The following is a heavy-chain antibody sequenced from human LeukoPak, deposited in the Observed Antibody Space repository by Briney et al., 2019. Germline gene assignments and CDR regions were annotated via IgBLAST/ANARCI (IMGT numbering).Heavy chain of an antibody. CDR1: GGSVSSGSYY. CDR3: AREIETYYYDSSGYKRAFDI. CDR2: IYYSGST. V-gene: IGHV4-61*01. J-gene: IGHJ3*02. D-gene: IGHD3-22*01. Sequence: SETLSLTCTVSGGSVSSGSYYWSWIRQPPGKGLEWIGYIYYSGSTNYNPSLKCRVTISVDTSKNQFSLKLSSVTAADTAVYYCAREIETYYYDSSGYKRAFDIWGQGTMVTVSS.